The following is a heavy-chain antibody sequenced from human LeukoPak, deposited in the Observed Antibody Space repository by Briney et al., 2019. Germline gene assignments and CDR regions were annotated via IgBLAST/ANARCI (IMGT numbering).Heavy chain of an antibody. V-gene: IGHV3-23*01. Sequence: GGSLRLSCAASGFTFSSYAMSWVRQAPGKGLEWVSSISGSGGSTYYADSVKGRFTISRDNSKNTLYLQMNSLRAEDTAVYYCAKTIEPLRFLEWLFDAFDIWGQGTMVTVSS. J-gene: IGHJ3*02. CDR3: AKTIEPLRFLEWLFDAFDI. CDR1: GFTFSSYA. D-gene: IGHD3-3*01. CDR2: ISGSGGST.